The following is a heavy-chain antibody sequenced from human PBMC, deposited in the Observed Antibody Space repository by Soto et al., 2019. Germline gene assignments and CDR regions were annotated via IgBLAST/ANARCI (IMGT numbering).Heavy chain of an antibody. J-gene: IGHJ1*01. D-gene: IGHD1-7*01. V-gene: IGHV4-4*07. CDR1: GGSISSYR. CDR3: TRGTFETTATFY. CDR2: IFASGRT. Sequence: SETLSLTCTVSGGSISSYRWSLVRQPAGKGLEWIGRIFASGRTNYNPSLQSRVTMSVDTSKNQFSLKLYSVTAADTAVYYCTRGTFETTATFYWGQGTXVTVS.